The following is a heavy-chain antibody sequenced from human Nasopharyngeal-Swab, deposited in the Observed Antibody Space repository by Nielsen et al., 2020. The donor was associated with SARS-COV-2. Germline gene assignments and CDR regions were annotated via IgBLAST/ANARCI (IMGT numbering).Heavy chain of an antibody. V-gene: IGHV5-51*01. CDR3: ARQGREGCSGGSCYYYGMDV. Sequence: GESLKISCKGSGYSFTSYWIGWVRQMPGKGLEWMGIIYPGDSDTRYSPSLQGQVTISNDKSISTAYLQWSSLKVSDTAMYYCARQGREGCSGGSCYYYGMDVWGQGTTVTVSS. CDR2: IYPGDSDT. J-gene: IGHJ6*02. D-gene: IGHD2-15*01. CDR1: GYSFTSYW.